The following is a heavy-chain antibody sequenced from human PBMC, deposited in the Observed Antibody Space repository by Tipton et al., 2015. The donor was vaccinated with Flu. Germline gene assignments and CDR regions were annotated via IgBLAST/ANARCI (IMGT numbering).Heavy chain of an antibody. D-gene: IGHD6-19*01. V-gene: IGHV4-34*01. J-gene: IGHJ4*02. CDR2: INHSGST. CDR3: ARGTRKGRGYSRGTFDY. CDR1: GGSFSGYY. Sequence: TLSLTCAVYGGSFSGYYWSWIRQPPGKGLEWIGEINHSGSTNYNPSLKSRVTISVDTSKNQFSLKLSSVTAADTAVYYCARGTRKGRGYSRGTFDYWGQGTLVTVSS.